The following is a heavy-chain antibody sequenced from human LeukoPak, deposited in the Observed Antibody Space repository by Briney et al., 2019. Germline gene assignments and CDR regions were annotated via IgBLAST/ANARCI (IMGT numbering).Heavy chain of an antibody. CDR3: ASPGPRVEQLIDY. Sequence: SETLSLTCTVSGGSISSSSYYWGWIRQPPGKGLEWIGSLYYGGSTYYNPSLQSPVTISVDTSKNQFSLKLKSVTAADTAVYFCASPGPRVEQLIDYWGQGTLVTVSS. CDR2: LYYGGST. J-gene: IGHJ4*02. D-gene: IGHD1-1*01. CDR1: GGSISSSSYY. V-gene: IGHV4-39*01.